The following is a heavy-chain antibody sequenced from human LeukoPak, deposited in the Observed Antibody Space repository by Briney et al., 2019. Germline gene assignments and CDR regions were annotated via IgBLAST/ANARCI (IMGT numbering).Heavy chain of an antibody. CDR1: GGSFSTFSGYA. Sequence: ASVKVSCKASGGSFSTFSGYAVSWVRQAPGQGLEWMGRIIPKFGTANYAQGFLGRVTITMDESTSTVYMQLSSLTAEDTAVYYCAREDRSYSSSWYNPYNWFDPWGQGTLVTVPS. CDR2: IIPKFGTA. J-gene: IGHJ5*02. CDR3: AREDRSYSSSWYNPYNWFDP. D-gene: IGHD6-13*01. V-gene: IGHV1-69*05.